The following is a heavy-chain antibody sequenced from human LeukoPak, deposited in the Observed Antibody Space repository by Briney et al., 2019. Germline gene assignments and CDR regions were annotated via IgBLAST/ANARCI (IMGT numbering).Heavy chain of an antibody. V-gene: IGHV4-34*01. Sequence: SETLSLTCAVYGGSFGGYYWGWIRQPPGKGLEWIGSIYYSGSTYYNPSLKSRVTISVDTSKNQFSLKLSSVTAADTAVYYCARRGLHRGAFDIWGQGTMVTVSS. J-gene: IGHJ3*02. CDR2: IYYSGST. D-gene: IGHD5-24*01. CDR3: ARRGLHRGAFDI. CDR1: GGSFGGYY.